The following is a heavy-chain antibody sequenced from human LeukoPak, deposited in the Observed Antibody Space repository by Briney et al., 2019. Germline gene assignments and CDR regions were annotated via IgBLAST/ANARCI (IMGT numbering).Heavy chain of an antibody. J-gene: IGHJ4*02. V-gene: IGHV3-74*01. CDR3: AKDPAGYSSGWYD. CDR2: VNTDGSST. CDR1: GFTFSSYW. Sequence: PGGSLRLSCAASGFTFSSYWMHWVRQAPGKGLVWVSRVNTDGSSTSYADSVKGRFTISRDNSKNTLYLQMNSLRAEDMAVYYCAKDPAGYSSGWYDWGQGTLVTVSS. D-gene: IGHD6-19*01.